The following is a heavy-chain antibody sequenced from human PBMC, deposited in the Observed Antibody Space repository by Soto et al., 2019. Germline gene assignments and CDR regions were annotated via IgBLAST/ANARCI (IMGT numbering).Heavy chain of an antibody. CDR1: GGSFSGYY. CDR2: INHSGST. Sequence: SETLSLTCAVYGGSFSGYYWSWIRQPPGKGLEWIGEINHSGSTNYNPSLKSRVTISVDTSKNQFSLKLSSVTAADTAVYYCARAHYDILTGPCTEYYFDYWGQGTLVTVSS. V-gene: IGHV4-34*01. CDR3: ARAHYDILTGPCTEYYFDY. D-gene: IGHD3-9*01. J-gene: IGHJ4*02.